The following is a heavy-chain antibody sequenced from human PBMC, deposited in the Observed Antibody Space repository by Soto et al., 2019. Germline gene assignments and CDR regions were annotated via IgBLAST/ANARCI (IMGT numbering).Heavy chain of an antibody. CDR3: SKGEISTIRNSFDP. Sequence: EVQLLESGGGLVQPGGSLTLSCTASGFNTRFYSMSWVRQTPGKGLEWVAALSRSGGATYYADSVRGRFTISRDASKDTLFLQMSNLRAEDTALYYCSKGEISTIRNSFDPWGQGTLVTVSS. V-gene: IGHV3-23*01. D-gene: IGHD1-7*01. J-gene: IGHJ5*02. CDR1: GFNTRFYS. CDR2: LSRSGGAT.